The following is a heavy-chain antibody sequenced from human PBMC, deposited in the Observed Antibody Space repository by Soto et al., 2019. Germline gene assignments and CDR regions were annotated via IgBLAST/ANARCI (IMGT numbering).Heavy chain of an antibody. D-gene: IGHD3-9*01. J-gene: IGHJ2*01. Sequence: QVQLQQWGAGPLRPLETLSLTCGVSGGSFSGYYWAWIRQFPGKGLEWIGESNDRGSINYNPSLKRRFSISVGTSKKHYSLNLRSVTAADTAVYYCARESHDILTGPPWVWYFYLWGRGTLVTVSS. CDR1: GGSFSGYY. CDR2: SNDRGSI. V-gene: IGHV4-34*01. CDR3: ARESHDILTGPPWVWYFYL.